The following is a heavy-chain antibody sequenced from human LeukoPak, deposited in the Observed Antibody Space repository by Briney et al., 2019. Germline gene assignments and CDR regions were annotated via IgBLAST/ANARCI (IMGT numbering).Heavy chain of an antibody. D-gene: IGHD3-10*01. CDR2: ISAYNGNT. CDR3: ARDLFYGSGSYYIGY. Sequence: ASVKVSCKASGYTFTSYGISWVRQAPGQGLEWMGWISAYNGNTNYAQKLQGRVTMTTDTSTSTAYMELRSLRSDDTAVYYCARDLFYGSGSYYIGYWGQGTLVTVSS. J-gene: IGHJ4*02. V-gene: IGHV1-18*01. CDR1: GYTFTSYG.